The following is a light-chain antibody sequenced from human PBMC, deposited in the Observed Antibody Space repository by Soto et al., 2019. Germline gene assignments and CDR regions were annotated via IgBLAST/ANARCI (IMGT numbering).Light chain of an antibody. V-gene: IGKV1-39*01. CDR3: QQSYRTPT. J-gene: IGKJ5*01. CDR1: QTIGSY. Sequence: DIQLTQSPSSLSASVGDRVIITFRASQTIGSYLNWYQQKPGKAPKVLSYAASSLQSGVPSRFSGSGSGTDFTLTINSLQPEDFATYFCQQSYRTPTFGQGTRLEIK. CDR2: AAS.